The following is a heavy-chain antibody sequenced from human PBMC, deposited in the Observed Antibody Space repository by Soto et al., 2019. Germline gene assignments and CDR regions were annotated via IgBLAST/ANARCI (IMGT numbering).Heavy chain of an antibody. CDR2: IIPIFGTA. J-gene: IGHJ3*02. V-gene: IGHV1-69*13. CDR1: GVTFSSYA. D-gene: IGHD3-22*01. Sequence: SVKVSCKASGVTFSSYAISWVRQAPGQGLEWMGGIIPIFGTANYAQKFQGRVTITADESTSTAYMELSSLRSEDTAVYYCATYYYDSSGYSGVDAFDIWGQGTMVTVSS. CDR3: ATYYYDSSGYSGVDAFDI.